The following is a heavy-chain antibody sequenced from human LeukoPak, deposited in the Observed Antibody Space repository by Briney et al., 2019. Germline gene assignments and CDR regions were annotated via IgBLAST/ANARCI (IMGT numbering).Heavy chain of an antibody. Sequence: GGSLRLSCAASGFPFSSYAMSWVRQAPGKGLEWVSAISGSGDSTYYADSVKGRFTISRDNAKNSLYLQMNSLRAEDTAVYYCARPRHSSSWSQDYWGQGTLVTVSS. J-gene: IGHJ4*02. CDR2: ISGSGDST. CDR3: ARPRHSSSWSQDY. V-gene: IGHV3-23*01. D-gene: IGHD6-13*01. CDR1: GFPFSSYA.